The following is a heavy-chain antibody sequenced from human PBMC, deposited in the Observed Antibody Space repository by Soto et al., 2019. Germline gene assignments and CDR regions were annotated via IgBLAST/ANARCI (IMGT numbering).Heavy chain of an antibody. V-gene: IGHV1-18*01. CDR1: GYTFNSYG. J-gene: IGHJ6*02. Sequence: QVQLVQSGTEVKKPGASVKVSCKASGYTFNSYGISWVRQAPGQGLEWMGWISPYDDNTNYAQNLQGRVTMTTDTSTRTAYMELRSLRSDDTAVYYCARGGYYDSSGSRNYHYYCMDAWGQGTTVTVS. CDR3: ARGGYYDSSGSRNYHYYCMDA. CDR2: ISPYDDNT. D-gene: IGHD3-22*01.